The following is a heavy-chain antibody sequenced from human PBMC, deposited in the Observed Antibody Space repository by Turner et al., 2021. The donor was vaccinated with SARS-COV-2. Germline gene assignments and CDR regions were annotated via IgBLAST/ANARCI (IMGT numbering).Heavy chain of an antibody. CDR1: GFMFSSFT. CDR3: SRVQGAIDY. Sequence: EVHLVESGGGLVKPGGSLTLSCAASGFMFSSFTMNWVRQAPGKGLEWVSSISHSSKYIYYADSVRGRFSISRDNAKKSVYLEMNTLGADDTAVYFCSRVQGAIDYWGQGILVTVSS. CDR2: ISHSSKYI. J-gene: IGHJ4*02. V-gene: IGHV3-21*01.